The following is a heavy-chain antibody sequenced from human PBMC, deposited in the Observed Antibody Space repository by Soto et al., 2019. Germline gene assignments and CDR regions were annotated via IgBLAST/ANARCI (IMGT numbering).Heavy chain of an antibody. D-gene: IGHD2-21*02. Sequence: SETLSLTCTVSGGSISSSSYYWGWIRQPPGKGLEWIGSIYYSGSTYYNPSLKSRVTISVDTSKNQFSLKLSSVTAADTAVYYCARRGTVTADFDYWGQGTLVTVSS. J-gene: IGHJ4*02. CDR2: IYYSGST. V-gene: IGHV4-39*01. CDR1: GGSISSSSYY. CDR3: ARRGTVTADFDY.